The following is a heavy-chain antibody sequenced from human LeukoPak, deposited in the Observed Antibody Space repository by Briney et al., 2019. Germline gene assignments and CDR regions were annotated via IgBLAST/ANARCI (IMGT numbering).Heavy chain of an antibody. D-gene: IGHD1-26*01. CDR2: ISGSGGST. CDR3: ARGVPLGATSYYYYGMDV. CDR1: GFTFSSYA. J-gene: IGHJ6*02. V-gene: IGHV3-23*01. Sequence: QPGGSLRLSCAASGFTFSSYAMSWVRQAPGKGLEWVSAISGSGGSTYYADSVKGRFTISRDNSKNSLYPQMNSLRAEDTAVYYCARGVPLGATSYYYYGMDVWGQGTTVTVSS.